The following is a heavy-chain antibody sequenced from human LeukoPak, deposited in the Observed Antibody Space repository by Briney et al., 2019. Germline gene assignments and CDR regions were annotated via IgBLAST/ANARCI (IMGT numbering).Heavy chain of an antibody. V-gene: IGHV4-59*01. CDR3: ARGIRGAADY. Sequence: SETLSLTCTVAYDSISSYYWSWIRQPPGKVLEWIGYIHNSGSTMYNPSLKSRLAMSLDTSKNQFSLNLNSVTAADTAVYYCARGIRGAADYWGQGTLVTVSS. CDR1: YDSISSYY. D-gene: IGHD3-16*01. J-gene: IGHJ4*02. CDR2: IHNSGST.